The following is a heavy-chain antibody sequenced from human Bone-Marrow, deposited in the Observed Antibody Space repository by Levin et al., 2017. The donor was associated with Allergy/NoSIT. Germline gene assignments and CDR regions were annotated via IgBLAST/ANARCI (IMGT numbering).Heavy chain of an antibody. V-gene: IGHV3-30*04. CDR1: GFTFKNFA. D-gene: IGHD3-22*01. J-gene: IGHJ4*02. CDR2: VSSDGTRK. CDR3: VREDRSNYYDTRGQLFES. Sequence: GGSLRLSCEASGFTFKNFAMHWVRQAPGKGLEWVAVVSSDGTRKSYTDSVKGRFTISRDDYKDTVFLEVDSLRADDTAVYYCVREDRSNYYDTRGQLFESWGQGTLVTVSS.